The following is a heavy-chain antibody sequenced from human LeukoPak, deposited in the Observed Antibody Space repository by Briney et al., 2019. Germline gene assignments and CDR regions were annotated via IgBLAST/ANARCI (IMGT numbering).Heavy chain of an antibody. CDR1: GFSFRTYI. D-gene: IGHD4-17*01. CDR3: AKDASPYSNYGVRWFDS. V-gene: IGHV3-23*01. Sequence: PGGSLRLSRTASGFSFRTYIMAWVRQVPGKGLEWISAISGDAITTYYAVPVKGRFTIPRDNFRNTLSLQMDSLRADDSAVYYCAKDASPYSNYGVRWFDSWGQGTLVTVSS. CDR2: ISGDAITT. J-gene: IGHJ5*01.